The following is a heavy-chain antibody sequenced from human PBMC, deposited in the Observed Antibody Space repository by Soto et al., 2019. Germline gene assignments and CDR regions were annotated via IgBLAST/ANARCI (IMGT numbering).Heavy chain of an antibody. CDR2: IWYDGSNK. V-gene: IGHV3-33*08. D-gene: IGHD6-6*01. J-gene: IGHJ1*01. CDR1: GGSFSGYH. CDR3: ARSSIAARLGPEYFQH. Sequence: HPSETLSLTCAVYGGSFSGYHWSWIRQPPGKGLEWVAVIWYDGSNKYYADSVKGRFTISRDNSKNTLYLQMNSLRAEDTAVFYCARSSIAARLGPEYFQHWGQGTLVTVSS.